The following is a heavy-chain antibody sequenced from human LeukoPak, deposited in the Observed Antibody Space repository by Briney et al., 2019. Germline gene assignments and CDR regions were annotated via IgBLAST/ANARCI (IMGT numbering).Heavy chain of an antibody. J-gene: IGHJ4*02. Sequence: GGSRRLSCAASGFTFSDYYMSWIRQAPGKGLEWVSYISTTSSFTKYADSVKGRFTISRDNAKNSLYLQMNSLRAEDTAVYYCARNTGTYDYWGQGTLVTVSS. CDR3: ARNTGTYDY. D-gene: IGHD1-1*01. V-gene: IGHV3-11*06. CDR2: ISTTSSFT. CDR1: GFTFSDYY.